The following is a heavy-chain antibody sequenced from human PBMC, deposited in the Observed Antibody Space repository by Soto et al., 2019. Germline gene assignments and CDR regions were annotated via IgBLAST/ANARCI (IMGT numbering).Heavy chain of an antibody. CDR1: GYTFTSYA. CDR3: ARVPGYSIGDL. CDR2: INAGNGNT. V-gene: IGHV1-3*01. J-gene: IGHJ2*01. Sequence: QVQLVQSGAEVKKPGASVKVSCKASGYTFTSYAMHWVRQAPGQRLEWMGWINAGNGNTKYSQKFQGRVTITRDTSASTAYMQLSSLRSEDTAVYYCARVPGYSIGDLWGRGTLVTVSS. D-gene: IGHD2-21*01.